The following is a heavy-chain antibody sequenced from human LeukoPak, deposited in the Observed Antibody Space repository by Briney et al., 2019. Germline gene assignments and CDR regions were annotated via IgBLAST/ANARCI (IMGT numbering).Heavy chain of an antibody. CDR1: GFSFSSNC. J-gene: IGHJ4*02. CDR3: ARDPHHGGNGWHYFDY. CDR2: IKQEGSGK. Sequence: GGSLRLSCAASGFSFSSNCMHCVRQAPGKGLEWVANIKQEGSGKYYVDSVKGRFTIFRDNAKNSLYLQLNSLRADDTAVYYCARDPHHGGNGWHYFDYWGQGALVTVSS. V-gene: IGHV3-7*03. D-gene: IGHD6-19*01.